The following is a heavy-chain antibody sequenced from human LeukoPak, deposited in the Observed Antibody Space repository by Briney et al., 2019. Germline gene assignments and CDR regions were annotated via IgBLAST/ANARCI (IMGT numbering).Heavy chain of an antibody. Sequence: PGGSLRLSCAASGFTFSNAWMSWVRQAPGKGLEWVGRIKSKTDGGTTDYAAPVKGRFTISRDDSKNTLYPQMNSLKTEDTAVSYCTTVGYCSSTSCYGIIDWFDPWGQGTLVTVSS. V-gene: IGHV3-15*01. CDR2: IKSKTDGGTT. D-gene: IGHD2-2*01. CDR1: GFTFSNAW. J-gene: IGHJ5*02. CDR3: TTVGYCSSTSCYGIIDWFDP.